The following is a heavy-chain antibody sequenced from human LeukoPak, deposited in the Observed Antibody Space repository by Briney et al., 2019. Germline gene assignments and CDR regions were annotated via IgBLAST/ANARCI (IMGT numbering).Heavy chain of an antibody. Sequence: ASVKVSCKASGYTFTSYDINWVRQATGQGLEWMGWMNPNSGNTGYAQKFQGRVTMTRNTSISTAYMELSSLRSEDTAVYYCARGIPYCSGGSCYSAYWGQGTLVTASS. V-gene: IGHV1-8*01. J-gene: IGHJ4*02. CDR3: ARGIPYCSGGSCYSAY. CDR1: GYTFTSYD. CDR2: MNPNSGNT. D-gene: IGHD2-15*01.